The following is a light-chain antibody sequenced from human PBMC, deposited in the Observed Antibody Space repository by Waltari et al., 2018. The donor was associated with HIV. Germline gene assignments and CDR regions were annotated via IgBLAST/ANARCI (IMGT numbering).Light chain of an antibody. CDR1: QSISTY. Sequence: DIQMTQSPSSLSASVGDRVIITCRASQSISTYLNWYQQKPGKAPKLLIYAASNLQSGVPSGFRGGGYGTDFSFTISSLQPEDFATYYCQQGYSSPYTFGQGTKVEIK. V-gene: IGKV1-39*01. CDR2: AAS. CDR3: QQGYSSPYT. J-gene: IGKJ2*01.